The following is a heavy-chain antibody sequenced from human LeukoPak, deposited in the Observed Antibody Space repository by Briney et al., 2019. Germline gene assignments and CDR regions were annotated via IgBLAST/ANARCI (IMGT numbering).Heavy chain of an antibody. V-gene: IGHV4-4*07. CDR3: ARYKLEGNRFDP. CDR2: LYTSGST. CDR1: GGSISSYY. D-gene: IGHD1-1*01. Sequence: PSETLSLTCTVSGGSISSYYWGWIRQPAGKGLEWIGRLYTSGSTNYNPSLKSRVTMSVDTSKNQFSLKLSSVTAADTAVYYCARYKLEGNRFDPWGQGTLVTVSS. J-gene: IGHJ5*02.